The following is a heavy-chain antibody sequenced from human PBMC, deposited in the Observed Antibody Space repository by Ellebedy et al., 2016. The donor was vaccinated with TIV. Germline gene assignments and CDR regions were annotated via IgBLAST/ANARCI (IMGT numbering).Heavy chain of an antibody. CDR3: TRHQATVVAGGWDV. CDR1: GFTFSSYW. CDR2: MKGDGSSV. J-gene: IGHJ6*02. D-gene: IGHD2-15*01. V-gene: IGHV3-74*01. Sequence: GGSLRLSCAASGFTFSSYWMYWVRQAPGKGLEWVSRMKGDGSSVTYADSVKGRFTISRDNAKNSLYLRLHSLRAEDTAVYYCTRHQATVVAGGWDVWGQGTKDTVSS.